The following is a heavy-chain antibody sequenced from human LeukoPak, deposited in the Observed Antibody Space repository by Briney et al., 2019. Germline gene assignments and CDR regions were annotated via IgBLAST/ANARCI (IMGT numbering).Heavy chain of an antibody. CDR2: ISGSGATT. V-gene: IGHV3-23*01. CDR1: GFTFSSCA. Sequence: GGSLRLSCAASGFTFSSCAMTWVRQAPGKGLEWVSSISGSGATTYYADSVKGRFTISRDNSNNTVYLQMNSLRAEDTAVYYCAKGQSRVGASDPFDYWGQGMQVGVSS. D-gene: IGHD1-26*01. J-gene: IGHJ4*02. CDR3: AKGQSRVGASDPFDY.